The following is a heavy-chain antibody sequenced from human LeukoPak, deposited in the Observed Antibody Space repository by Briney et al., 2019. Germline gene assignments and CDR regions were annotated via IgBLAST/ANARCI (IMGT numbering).Heavy chain of an antibody. D-gene: IGHD1-26*01. CDR2: IYYSGST. J-gene: IGHJ4*02. Sequence: PSETLSLICTVSGGSISSSSYYWGWIRQPPGQGLEWIGSIYYSGSTYYNPSLKSRVTISVDTSKNQFSLKLSSVTAADTAVYYCARRLVGATTIRDYWGQGTLVTVSS. CDR1: GGSISSSSYY. V-gene: IGHV4-39*01. CDR3: ARRLVGATTIRDY.